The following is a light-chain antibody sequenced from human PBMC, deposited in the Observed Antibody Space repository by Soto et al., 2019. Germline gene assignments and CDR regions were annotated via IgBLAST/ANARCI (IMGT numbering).Light chain of an antibody. CDR2: GNS. J-gene: IGLJ1*01. Sequence: QSVLTQPPSVSGAPGQRVTISCTGSSSNIGAGYDVHWYQQLPGTAPKLLIYGNSNRPSGVPDRFSGAKSGTSASLAITGLQAEEEADYYCQSYDSSLSGSRVFGTGTQVTVL. V-gene: IGLV1-40*01. CDR1: SSNIGAGYD. CDR3: QSYDSSLSGSRV.